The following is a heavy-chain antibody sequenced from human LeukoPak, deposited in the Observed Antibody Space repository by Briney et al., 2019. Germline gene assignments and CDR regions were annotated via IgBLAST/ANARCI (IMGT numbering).Heavy chain of an antibody. CDR1: GGSISSGGYY. CDR3: ARGGIAAAGNDY. Sequence: PSEPLSLTCTVSGGSISSGGYYWSWIRQHPGKGLEWIGYIYYSGSTYYNPSLKSRVTISVDTSKNQFSLKLSSVTAADTAVYYCARGGIAAAGNDYWGQGTLVTVSS. V-gene: IGHV4-31*03. D-gene: IGHD6-13*01. CDR2: IYYSGST. J-gene: IGHJ4*02.